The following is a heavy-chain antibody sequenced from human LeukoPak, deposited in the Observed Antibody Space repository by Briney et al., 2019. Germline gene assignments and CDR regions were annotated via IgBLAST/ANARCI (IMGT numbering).Heavy chain of an antibody. Sequence: ASVKVSCKASGGTFSSYTISWVRQAPGQGLEWMGRIIPILGIANYAQKFQGRVTITADKSTSTAYMELSSLRSEDTAVYYCCAVVATIDTLYYFDYWGQGTLVTVSS. CDR2: IIPILGIA. CDR3: CAVVATIDTLYYFDY. CDR1: GGTFSSYT. J-gene: IGHJ4*02. V-gene: IGHV1-69*02. D-gene: IGHD5-12*01.